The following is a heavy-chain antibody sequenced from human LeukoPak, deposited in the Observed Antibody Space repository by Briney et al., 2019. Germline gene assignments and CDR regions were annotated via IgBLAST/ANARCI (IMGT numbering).Heavy chain of an antibody. CDR1: GGSISSSSYY. J-gene: IGHJ4*02. CDR2: IFYSGST. D-gene: IGHD3-10*01. CDR3: ATRDYYYSGSYPHYFDS. Sequence: SETLSLTCTVSGGSISSSSYYWAWIRQPPGKGLEWIGSIFYSGSTYYNPSLKRRVSISVDTSKNQFSLKLSSLTAADTAVYYCATRDYYYSGSYPHYFDSWGQGTLVTVSS. V-gene: IGHV4-39*07.